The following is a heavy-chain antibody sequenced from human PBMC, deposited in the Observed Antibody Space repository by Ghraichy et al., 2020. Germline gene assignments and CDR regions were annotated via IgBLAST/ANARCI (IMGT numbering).Heavy chain of an antibody. D-gene: IGHD3-10*01. CDR3: ARGVGSGCYSRGMDV. CDR1: GGIFSHYT. J-gene: IGHJ6*02. V-gene: IGHV3-21*01. Sequence: GGSLRLSCSAPGGIFSHYTMNWVRQAPGKGLEWVSCIISSSNYMYYADSVKGRFTVSRDNAKNSLYLQMNSLRDEDTAVYYCARGVGSGCYSRGMDVWGQGTTVTVSS. CDR2: IISSSNYM.